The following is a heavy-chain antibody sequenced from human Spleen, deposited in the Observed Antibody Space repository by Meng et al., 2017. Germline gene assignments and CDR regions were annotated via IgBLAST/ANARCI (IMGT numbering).Heavy chain of an antibody. CDR1: GFTFSDYY. J-gene: IGHJ4*02. CDR2: ISSSGSTI. Sequence: GESLMTSCAASGFTFSDYYMSWIRQAPGKGLEWVSYISSSGSTIYYADSVKGRFTISRDNAKNSLYLQMNSLRAEDTAVYYCERPDFDGYNFGSIDYWGQGTLVTVSS. V-gene: IGHV3-11*04. CDR3: ERPDFDGYNFGSIDY. D-gene: IGHD5-24*01.